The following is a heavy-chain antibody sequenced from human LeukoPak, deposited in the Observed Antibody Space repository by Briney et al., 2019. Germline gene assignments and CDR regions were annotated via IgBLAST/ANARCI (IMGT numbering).Heavy chain of an antibody. CDR2: IIPIFGTA. CDR3: ATSDPFVVVPAATLY. Sequence: SVKVSCKASGGTFSSYAISWVRQAPGQGLEWMGGIIPIFGTANYAQKFQGRVTITADESTSTAYMELSSLRSDDTAVYYCATSDPFVVVPAATLYWGQGTLVTVSS. D-gene: IGHD2-2*01. J-gene: IGHJ4*02. V-gene: IGHV1-69*13. CDR1: GGTFSSYA.